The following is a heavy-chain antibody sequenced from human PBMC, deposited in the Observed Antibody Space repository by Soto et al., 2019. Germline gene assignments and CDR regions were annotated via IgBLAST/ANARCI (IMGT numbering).Heavy chain of an antibody. CDR2: IKSKADGGAR. CDR3: VEGWNDF. V-gene: IGHV3-15*01. D-gene: IGHD1-1*01. CDR1: GFMFSSAW. Sequence: PGGSLRLSCVTSGFMFSSAWMSWVRQAPGKGLEWVARIKSKADGGARDYAAPVKGRFTISRDDSKNTVYLQMNSLRAEDTAVYYCVEGWNDFWGQGTLVTLSS. J-gene: IGHJ4*02.